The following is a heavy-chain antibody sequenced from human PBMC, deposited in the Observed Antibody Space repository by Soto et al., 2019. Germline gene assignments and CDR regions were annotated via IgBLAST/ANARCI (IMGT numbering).Heavy chain of an antibody. V-gene: IGHV3-48*02. CDR3: ARENNDRDTSGYYSGYFDY. CDR2: ISPSSNDI. D-gene: IGHD3-22*01. Sequence: EVQLVESGGDLVQPGGSLRLSCVASGLTLSMYNMNWVRQAPGRGLEWVSYISPSSNDIYYADSVKGRFTISRDNAKNSLYLQMNSLRDEDTAVYYCARENNDRDTSGYYSGYFDYWGQGTLVTVSS. J-gene: IGHJ4*02. CDR1: GLTLSMYN.